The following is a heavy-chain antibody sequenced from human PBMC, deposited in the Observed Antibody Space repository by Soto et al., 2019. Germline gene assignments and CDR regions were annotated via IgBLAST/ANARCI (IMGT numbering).Heavy chain of an antibody. D-gene: IGHD4-17*01. V-gene: IGHV3-48*02. CDR1: GFTFSDYS. J-gene: IGHJ5*02. CDR3: AREPSGGDDYGDPRES. CDR2: ISSDTGTI. Sequence: EVQVLESGGGLVQPGGSLRLSCAASGFTFSDYSMNWVRQAPGKGLEWVSYISSDTGTIYYADSVKGRFTNSRDNAKHSLYLQMNSLRDEDTAVYYCAREPSGGDDYGDPRESWGQGTLVTVSS.